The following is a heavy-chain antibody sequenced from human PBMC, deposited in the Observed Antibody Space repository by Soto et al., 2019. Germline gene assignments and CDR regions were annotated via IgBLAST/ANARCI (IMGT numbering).Heavy chain of an antibody. CDR2: IIPIFGTA. V-gene: IGHV1-69*06. D-gene: IGHD4-4*01. CDR1: GGTFSSYA. Sequence: SVKVSCKASGGTFSSYAISWVRQAPGQGLEWMGGIIPIFGTANYAQKFQGRVTITADKSTSTAYMELSSLRSEDTAVYYCAAGRRATADFDYGGQGTLVTVSS. J-gene: IGHJ4*02. CDR3: AAGRRATADFDY.